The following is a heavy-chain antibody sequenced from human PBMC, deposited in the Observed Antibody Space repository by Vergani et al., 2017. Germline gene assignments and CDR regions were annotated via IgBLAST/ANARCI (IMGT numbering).Heavy chain of an antibody. J-gene: IGHJ4*02. CDR1: GGSISSRNNY. Sequence: QLHLQLSGPGLVKPSETLSLTCTVSGGSISSRNNYWAWLRQPPGKGLEWIGSIYYSVSTYYNPSLKSRVTISVDTSKSQFSLKLSSVTAADTAVYYCASGPSSSSWYLIDYWGQGTLVTVSS. V-gene: IGHV4-39*01. D-gene: IGHD6-13*01. CDR3: ASGPSSSSWYLIDY. CDR2: IYYSVST.